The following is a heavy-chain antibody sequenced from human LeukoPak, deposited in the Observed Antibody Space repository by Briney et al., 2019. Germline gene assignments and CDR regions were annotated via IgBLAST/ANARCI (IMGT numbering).Heavy chain of an antibody. CDR3: AKEEALLGDAFDI. CDR1: GFTFDDYA. Sequence: SLRLSCAASGFTFDDYAMRWVRQAPGKGLGWVSGISWNSGSIGYADSVKGRFTISRDNAKNSLYLQMNSLRAEDMALYYCAKEEALLGDAFDIWGQGTMVTVSS. D-gene: IGHD3-10*01. V-gene: IGHV3-9*03. CDR2: ISWNSGSI. J-gene: IGHJ3*02.